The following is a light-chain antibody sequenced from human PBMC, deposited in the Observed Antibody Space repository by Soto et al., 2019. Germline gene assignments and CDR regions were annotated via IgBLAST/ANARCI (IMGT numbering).Light chain of an antibody. CDR1: QSVSGN. Sequence: EIVMTQSPATLPVSPRQRATLSRRASQSVSGNLAWYQQKPCQTPMLLIYASSTRATGIPARFSGSGSGTDFTLAITSLQSLDFAVYYCQQYDNWQTFGKGNKVEVK. CDR3: QQYDNWQT. J-gene: IGKJ1*01. V-gene: IGKV3-15*01. CDR2: ASS.